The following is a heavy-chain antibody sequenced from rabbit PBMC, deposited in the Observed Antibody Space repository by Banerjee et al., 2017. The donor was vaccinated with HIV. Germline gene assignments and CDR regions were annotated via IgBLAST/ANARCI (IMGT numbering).Heavy chain of an antibody. CDR3: ARDGVYDGYDL. D-gene: IGHD3-1*01. J-gene: IGHJ6*01. CDR1: GFSFSSNA. V-gene: IGHV1S45*01. CDR2: IYAGSSAYT. Sequence: QEQLVESGGGLVQPEGSLTLTCTASGFSFSSNAMCWVRQAPGKGLEWIGCIYAGSSAYTYYTNWAKGRFTISKTSSTTVTLQMTSLTAADTATYFCARDGVYDGYDLWGPGTLVTDS.